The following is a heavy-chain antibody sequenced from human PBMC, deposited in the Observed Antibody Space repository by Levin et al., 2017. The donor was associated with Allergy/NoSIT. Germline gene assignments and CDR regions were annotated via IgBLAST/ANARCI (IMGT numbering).Heavy chain of an antibody. J-gene: IGHJ1*01. CDR1: FVSFSGFY. CDR2: LPPGGRP. V-gene: IGHV4-34*01. D-gene: IGHD3-22*01. Sequence: SAPLSLPFFFDFVSFSGFYLIFIRYPPWPVLSFLGALPPGGRPTSNPSLKSRVTISVDMSKNQFSLKLSSVTAADTAVYYCARVDTMIVVITPTGYFQHWGQGTLVTVSS. CDR3: ARVDTMIVVITPTGYFQH.